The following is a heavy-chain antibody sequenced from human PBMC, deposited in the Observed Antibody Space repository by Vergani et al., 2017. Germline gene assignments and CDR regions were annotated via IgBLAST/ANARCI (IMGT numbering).Heavy chain of an antibody. V-gene: IGHV3-30*03. CDR3: VRLPRGPWNFDL. J-gene: IGHJ2*01. CDR1: GFTFSSHA. Sequence: QVQLVESGGGIVQPGTSLRLSCVASGFTFSSHAIHWVRRAPGKGLEWVAVISTDGTKKFYGDSVKGRFTISRDNSKNSLSLQMSGLRVEDTAVYYCVRLPRGPWNFDLWGRGTLITVSS. CDR2: ISTDGTKK.